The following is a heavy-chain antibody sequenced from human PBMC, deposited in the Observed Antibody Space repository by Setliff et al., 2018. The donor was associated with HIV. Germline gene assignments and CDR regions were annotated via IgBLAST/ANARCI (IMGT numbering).Heavy chain of an antibody. CDR3: ARRGIAAAGSDS. J-gene: IGHJ4*02. V-gene: IGHV4-39*01. CDR2: IYYSGST. Sequence: SETLSLTCTVSGGSISSNSYYWGWFCQPPGKGLEWIGSIYYSGSTYYTPSLKSRVTISVDTSQNQFSLKLNSVTAADTAVYYCARRGIAAAGSDSWGQGTLVTVSS. CDR1: GGSISSNSYY. D-gene: IGHD6-13*01.